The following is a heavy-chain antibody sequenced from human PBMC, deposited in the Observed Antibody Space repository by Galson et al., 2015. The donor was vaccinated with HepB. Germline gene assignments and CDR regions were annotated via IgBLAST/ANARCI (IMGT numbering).Heavy chain of an antibody. D-gene: IGHD2-2*01. CDR3: ARDQGYCSSTSCRRGAFDI. J-gene: IGHJ3*02. CDR1: GFTFSSYS. Sequence: SLRLSCAASGFTFSSYSMNWVRQAPGKGLEWVSSITSSSSYIYYADSVKGRFTISRDNAKNSLYLQMNSLRAEDTAVYCCARDQGYCSSTSCRRGAFDIWGQGTMVTVSS. V-gene: IGHV3-21*01. CDR2: ITSSSSYI.